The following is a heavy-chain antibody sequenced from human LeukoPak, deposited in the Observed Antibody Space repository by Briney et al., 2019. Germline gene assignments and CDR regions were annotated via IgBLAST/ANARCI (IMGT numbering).Heavy chain of an antibody. CDR3: AKDLEWYSSGWSYNDY. CDR1: GFTFSSYA. J-gene: IGHJ4*02. Sequence: GGSLRLSCAASGFTFSSYAMSWVRQAPGKGLEWVSAISGSGGNTYYADSVKGRFTISRDNSKNTLYLQMNSLRAEDTAVYYCAKDLEWYSSGWSYNDYWGQGTLVTVSS. CDR2: ISGSGGNT. D-gene: IGHD6-19*01. V-gene: IGHV3-23*01.